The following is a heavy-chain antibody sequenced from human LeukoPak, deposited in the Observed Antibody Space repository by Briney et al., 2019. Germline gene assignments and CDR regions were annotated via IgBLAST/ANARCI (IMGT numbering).Heavy chain of an antibody. CDR3: AKEIAVADYFDY. CDR1: GFTFSSYA. CDR2: ISSDGYTE. V-gene: IGHV3-30*18. J-gene: IGHJ4*02. Sequence: GGSLRLSCAASGFTFSSYAMHWVRQAPGKGLEWVAVISSDGYTEYYADSVKGRFTISRDNSQNTLYLQMNSLRAEDTAVYYCAKEIAVADYFDYWGQGTLVTVSS. D-gene: IGHD6-19*01.